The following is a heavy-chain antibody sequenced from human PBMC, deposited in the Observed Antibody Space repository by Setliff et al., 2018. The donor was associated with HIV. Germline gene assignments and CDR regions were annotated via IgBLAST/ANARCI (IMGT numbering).Heavy chain of an antibody. CDR1: GGSFSGYY. Sequence: KTSETLSLTCAVYGGSFSGYYWSWIRQPPGKGLEWIGEINHSGSTNYIPSLKSRVTISVDTLKNQFSLKLSSVTATDTAVYYCARRTSPPSGLYSAYYMDVWGRGTTVTVSS. J-gene: IGHJ6*03. D-gene: IGHD1-26*01. CDR3: ARRTSPPSGLYSAYYMDV. V-gene: IGHV4-34*01. CDR2: INHSGST.